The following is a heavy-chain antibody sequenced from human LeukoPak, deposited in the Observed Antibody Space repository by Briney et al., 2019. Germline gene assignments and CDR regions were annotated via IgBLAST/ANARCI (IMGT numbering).Heavy chain of an antibody. D-gene: IGHD5-18*01. CDR1: GFTFSSYA. Sequence: PGGSLRLSCAASGFTFSSYAMHWVRQAPGKGLEWVAVISYDGSNKYYADSVKGRFTISRDNSKNTLYLQMNSLRAEDTAVYYCARAWVWLHDAFDIWGQGTMVTVSS. CDR2: ISYDGSNK. CDR3: ARAWVWLHDAFDI. V-gene: IGHV3-30-3*01. J-gene: IGHJ3*02.